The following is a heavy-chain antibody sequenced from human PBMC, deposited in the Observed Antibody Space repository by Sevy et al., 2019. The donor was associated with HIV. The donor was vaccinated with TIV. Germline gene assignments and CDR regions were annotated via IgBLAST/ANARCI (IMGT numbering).Heavy chain of an antibody. Sequence: GGSLRLSCAASGFTFSNYPLHWVRQAPGKGLEWVAVISSDGNTKYYTESVKGRFTISRDNSKNTLYLQMNSLGTEDTAVYYCARAVYDTNGLYSYLLDYWGQGTLVTVSS. V-gene: IGHV3-30*04. CDR1: GFTFSNYP. J-gene: IGHJ1*01. D-gene: IGHD3-22*01. CDR2: ISSDGNTK. CDR3: ARAVYDTNGLYSYLLDY.